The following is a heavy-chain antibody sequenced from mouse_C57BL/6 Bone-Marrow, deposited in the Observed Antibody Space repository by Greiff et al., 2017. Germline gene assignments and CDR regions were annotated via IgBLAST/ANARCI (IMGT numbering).Heavy chain of an antibody. CDR2: ISSGGDYI. J-gene: IGHJ2*01. CDR3: TRGRYGSSFFDY. V-gene: IGHV5-9-1*02. D-gene: IGHD1-1*01. Sequence: EVKVEESGEGLVKPGGSLKFSCAASGFTFSSYAMSWVRQTPEKRLEWVAYISSGGDYIYYADTVKGRFTISRDNARNTLYLQMSSLKSEDTAMYYCTRGRYGSSFFDYWGQGTTLTVSS. CDR1: GFTFSSYA.